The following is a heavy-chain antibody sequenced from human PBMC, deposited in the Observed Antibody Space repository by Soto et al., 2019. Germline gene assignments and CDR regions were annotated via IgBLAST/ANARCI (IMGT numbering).Heavy chain of an antibody. D-gene: IGHD1-26*01. V-gene: IGHV3-23*01. J-gene: IGHJ4*02. CDR2: ISGSGGST. CDR3: AKDMYGVGATMSDY. Sequence: GKGLEWVSAISGSGGSTYYADSVKGRFTISRDNSKNTLYLQMNSLRAEDTAVYYCAKDMYGVGATMSDYWGQGTLVTVSS.